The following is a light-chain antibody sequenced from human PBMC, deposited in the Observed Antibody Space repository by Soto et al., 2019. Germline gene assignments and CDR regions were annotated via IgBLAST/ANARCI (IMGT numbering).Light chain of an antibody. CDR3: CSFAGNYLYV. V-gene: IGLV2-11*01. CDR1: NSDVGAYNY. CDR2: DVN. Sequence: QAVVTQPRSVSGSPGQSVTISCTGTNSDVGAYNYVSWYQQYPGKAPKLTIFDVNRRASGVPDRFSGSKAGNTASLTISGLQAEDEADYYCCSFAGNYLYVFGNGTKLTVL. J-gene: IGLJ1*01.